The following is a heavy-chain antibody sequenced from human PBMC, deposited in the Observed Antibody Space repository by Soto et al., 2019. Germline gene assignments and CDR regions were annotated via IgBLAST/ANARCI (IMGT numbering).Heavy chain of an antibody. V-gene: IGHV1-3*01. CDR3: AIAPGSGGMDV. J-gene: IGHJ6*02. CDR1: GYTFTSYA. D-gene: IGHD3-10*01. CDR2: INAGNGNT. Sequence: ASVKVSCKASGYTFTSYAIHWVRQAPGQRLEWMGWINAGNGNTKYSQKFQGRVTITRDTSASTAYMELSSLRYEDTAVYYCAIAPGSGGMDVWGQGTTVTAP.